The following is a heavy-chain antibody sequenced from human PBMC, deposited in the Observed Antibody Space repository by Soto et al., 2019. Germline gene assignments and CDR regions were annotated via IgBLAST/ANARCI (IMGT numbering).Heavy chain of an antibody. D-gene: IGHD3-10*01. V-gene: IGHV4-30-4*01. CDR2: IYYSGST. J-gene: IGHJ5*02. Sequence: SETLSLTCTVPGGSISSGDYYWSWIRQPPGKGLEWIGYIYYSGSTYYNPSLKSRVTISVDTSKNQFSLKLSSVTAADTAVYYCASESYGSGSYYNRWFDPWGQGTLVTVSS. CDR3: ASESYGSGSYYNRWFDP. CDR1: GGSISSGDYY.